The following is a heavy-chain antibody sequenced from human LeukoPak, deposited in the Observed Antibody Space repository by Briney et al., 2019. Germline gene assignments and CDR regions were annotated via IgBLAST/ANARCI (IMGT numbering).Heavy chain of an antibody. CDR3: AKDHTWNHEPYYFDY. V-gene: IGHV3-23*01. CDR1: GFTFSSYA. CDR2: ISDSGGDT. Sequence: QPGGSLRFSCAASGFTFSSYAMSWVRQAPGKGLEWVSSISDSGGDTYYADSVKGRFTISRDNSKNTLYLQMNSLRAEDTAVYYCAKDHTWNHEPYYFDYWGQGTLVTVSS. J-gene: IGHJ4*02. D-gene: IGHD1-14*01.